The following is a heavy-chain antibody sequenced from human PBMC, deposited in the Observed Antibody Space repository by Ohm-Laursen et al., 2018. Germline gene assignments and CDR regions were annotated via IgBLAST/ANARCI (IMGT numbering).Heavy chain of an antibody. CDR3: ARNPYDY. J-gene: IGHJ4*02. CDR2: ITSDGTST. V-gene: IGHV3-74*01. Sequence: SLRLSCAASGFTLTSHWMHWVRQGPGEGLVWVSRITSDGTSTAYADSVRGRFTISRDTAKNTLYLQMNSLRVEDTAVYYCARNPYDYWGQGTLVTVSS. D-gene: IGHD1-14*01. CDR1: GFTLTSHW.